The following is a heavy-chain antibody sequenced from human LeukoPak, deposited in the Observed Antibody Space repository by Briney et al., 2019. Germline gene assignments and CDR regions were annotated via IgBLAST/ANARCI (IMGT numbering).Heavy chain of an antibody. CDR3: ARVSSGWSGDFDY. Sequence: PGGSLRLSCAASGFTFSSYEMNWVRQAPGKGLEWVSYIGSSGSTIYYADSVKGRFTISRDNAKNSLYLQMNSLRAEDTAVYYCARVSSGWSGDFDYWGQGTLVTVSS. D-gene: IGHD6-19*01. CDR2: IGSSGSTI. V-gene: IGHV3-48*03. CDR1: GFTFSSYE. J-gene: IGHJ4*02.